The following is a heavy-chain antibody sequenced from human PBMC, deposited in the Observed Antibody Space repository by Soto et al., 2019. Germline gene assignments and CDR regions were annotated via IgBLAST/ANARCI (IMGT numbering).Heavy chain of an antibody. CDR3: ARPVPSHYGDYPDY. J-gene: IGHJ4*02. CDR1: GFTFSSYY. V-gene: IGHV3-74*01. Sequence: EVQLVESGGGLVQPGGSLRLSCAASGFTFSSYYLHWVRQAPGKGLVWVSRINGDGSTTSYADSVKGRFTISRDNAKNTLYLQMNSLRDEDTAVYYCARPVPSHYGDYPDYWGQGTLVTVSS. CDR2: INGDGSTT. D-gene: IGHD4-17*01.